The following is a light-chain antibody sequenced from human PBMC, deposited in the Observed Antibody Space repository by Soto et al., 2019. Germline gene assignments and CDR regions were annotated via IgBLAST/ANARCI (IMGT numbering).Light chain of an antibody. CDR2: DAF. CDR1: QSISSY. Sequence: EIVLTQSPATLSLSPGERATLSCRASQSISSYLAWYQQKPGQAPRLLIYDAFNRATGIPARFSGSESGTDFTLAISSLEPEDFAVYYCQQRSNWVFTFGPGTKVDIK. V-gene: IGKV3-11*01. CDR3: QQRSNWVFT. J-gene: IGKJ3*01.